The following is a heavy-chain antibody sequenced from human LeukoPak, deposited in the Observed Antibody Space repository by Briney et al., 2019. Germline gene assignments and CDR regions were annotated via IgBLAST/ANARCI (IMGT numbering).Heavy chain of an antibody. J-gene: IGHJ4*02. CDR2: ISSSSSTI. D-gene: IGHD4-17*01. CDR1: GFTFSSYS. Sequence: GGSLRLSCAASGFTFSSYSMNWVRQAPGKGLEWVSYISSSSSTIYYADSVKGRFTISRDNAKNSLYLQMNSLRAEDTAVYYCARSRDYGDSPPDYYFDYWGQGTLVTVSS. V-gene: IGHV3-48*04. CDR3: ARSRDYGDSPPDYYFDY.